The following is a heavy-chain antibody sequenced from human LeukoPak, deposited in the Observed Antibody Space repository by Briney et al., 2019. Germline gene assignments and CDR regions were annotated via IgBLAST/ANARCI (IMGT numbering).Heavy chain of an antibody. Sequence: GASVKVSCKASGYTFTGYYMHWVRQAPGQGLEWMGWINPNSGGTNYAQKFQGRVTMTRDTSISTAYMELSRLRSDDTAVYHCARDIVPAATDAFDIWGQGTMVTVSS. CDR3: ARDIVPAATDAFDI. D-gene: IGHD2-2*01. CDR1: GYTFTGYY. V-gene: IGHV1-2*02. J-gene: IGHJ3*02. CDR2: INPNSGGT.